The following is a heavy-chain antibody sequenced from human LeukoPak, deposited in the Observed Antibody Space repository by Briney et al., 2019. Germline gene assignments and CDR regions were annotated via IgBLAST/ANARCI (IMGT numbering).Heavy chain of an antibody. CDR1: GYTFTSYG. CDR2: ISAYNGNT. Sequence: RAPVKVSCKASGYTFTSYGISWVRQAPGQGLEWMGWISAYNGNTNYAQKLQGRVTMTTDTSTSTAYMELRSLRSDDTAVYYCARVPLYSGSPLGAFDIWGQGTMVTVSS. J-gene: IGHJ3*02. D-gene: IGHD1-26*01. CDR3: ARVPLYSGSPLGAFDI. V-gene: IGHV1-18*01.